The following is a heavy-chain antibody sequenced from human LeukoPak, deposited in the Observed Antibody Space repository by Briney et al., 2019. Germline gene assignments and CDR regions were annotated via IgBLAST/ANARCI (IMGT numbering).Heavy chain of an antibody. Sequence: PSETLSLTCTVSGGSISSSSYYWGWIRQPPGKGLEWIGSIYYSGSTYYNPSLKSRVTISVDTSKNQFSLKLSSVTAADTAVYYCARAPRMLPVGWYFDLWGRGTLVTVSS. V-gene: IGHV4-39*07. CDR1: GGSISSSSYY. J-gene: IGHJ2*01. D-gene: IGHD1-26*01. CDR3: ARAPRMLPVGWYFDL. CDR2: IYYSGST.